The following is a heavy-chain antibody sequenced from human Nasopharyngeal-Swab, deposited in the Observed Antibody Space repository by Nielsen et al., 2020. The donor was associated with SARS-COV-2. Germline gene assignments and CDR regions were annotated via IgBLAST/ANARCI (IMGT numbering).Heavy chain of an antibody. J-gene: IGHJ6*03. Sequence: SETLSLTCTVSGGSISSGCYYWSWIRQHPGKGLEWIGYIYYSGSTYYNPSLKSRVTISVDTSKNQFSLKLSSVTAADTAVYYCARGVVVIPNYYYYYYMDVWGKGTTVTVSS. V-gene: IGHV4-31*03. D-gene: IGHD2-21*01. CDR1: GGSISSGCYY. CDR2: IYYSGST. CDR3: ARGVVVIPNYYYYYYMDV.